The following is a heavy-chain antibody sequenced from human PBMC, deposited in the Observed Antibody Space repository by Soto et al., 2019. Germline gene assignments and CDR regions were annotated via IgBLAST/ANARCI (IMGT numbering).Heavy chain of an antibody. CDR1: GGTFNRYT. D-gene: IGHD3-10*01. CDR3: ALWGFRDGHYSKYNYSCMDV. J-gene: IGHJ6*02. V-gene: IGHV1-69*01. Sequence: VQLVQSGAEVKKPGSSVKLSCKASGGTFNRYTISWVRQAPGQGLEWMGGIIPIFGTANYAQNFHGRVSIIADESTSAADMELRSLRSEDTALYYCALWGFRDGHYSKYNYSCMDVWGQGTTVTVAS. CDR2: IIPIFGTA.